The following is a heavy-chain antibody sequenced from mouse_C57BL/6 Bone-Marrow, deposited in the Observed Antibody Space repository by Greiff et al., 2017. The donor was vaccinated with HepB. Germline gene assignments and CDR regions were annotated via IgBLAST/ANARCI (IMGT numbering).Heavy chain of an antibody. CDR3: ARRVITTVVATSWYFDV. CDR2: IYPRSGNT. J-gene: IGHJ1*03. Sequence: QVHVKQSGAELARPGASVKLSCKASGYTFTSYGISWVKQRTGQGLEWIGEIYPRSGNTYYNEKFKGKATLTADKSSSTAYMELRSLTSEDSAVYFCARRVITTVVATSWYFDVWGTGTTVTVSS. V-gene: IGHV1-81*01. D-gene: IGHD1-1*01. CDR1: GYTFTSYG.